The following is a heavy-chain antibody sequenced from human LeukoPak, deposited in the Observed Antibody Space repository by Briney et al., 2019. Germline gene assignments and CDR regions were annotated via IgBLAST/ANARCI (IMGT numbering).Heavy chain of an antibody. CDR2: ISSSSSYI. Sequence: PGGPLRLSCAASGFTFSSHSMNWVRQAPGKGLEWVSSISSSSSYIYYADSVKGRFTISRDNAKNSLYLQMNSLRAEDTAVYYCAGYTAMVGYFDYWGQGTLVTVSS. V-gene: IGHV3-21*01. CDR1: GFTFSSHS. J-gene: IGHJ4*02. D-gene: IGHD5-18*01. CDR3: AGYTAMVGYFDY.